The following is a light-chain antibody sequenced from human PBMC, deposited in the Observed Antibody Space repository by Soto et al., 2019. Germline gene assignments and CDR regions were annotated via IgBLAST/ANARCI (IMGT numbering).Light chain of an antibody. Sequence: DIQMTQSPSILSGSVGDRVTITCRASQTISSWLAWYQQKPGKAPKLLIYKASTLKSGVPSRFSGSGSGTDFTLTISSLQPEDFATYYCQQSYSTPPTFGQGTKVDIK. V-gene: IGKV1-5*03. CDR3: QQSYSTPPT. J-gene: IGKJ1*01. CDR2: KAS. CDR1: QTISSW.